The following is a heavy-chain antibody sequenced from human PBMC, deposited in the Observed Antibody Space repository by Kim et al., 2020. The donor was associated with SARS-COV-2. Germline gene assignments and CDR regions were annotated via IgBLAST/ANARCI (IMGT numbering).Heavy chain of an antibody. CDR2: IYYSGGT. Sequence: SETLSLTCAVSGYSISSSNWWGWFRRPPGKGLEWIGYIYYSGGTYYNPSPKSRVTMSVDTSKNQFSLKLSSVTAVATAGYYCARAVAGRWFVPWGQGTLVTVSS. V-gene: IGHV4-28*01. J-gene: IGHJ5*02. D-gene: IGHD6-19*01. CDR1: GYSISSSNW. CDR3: ARAVAGRWFVP.